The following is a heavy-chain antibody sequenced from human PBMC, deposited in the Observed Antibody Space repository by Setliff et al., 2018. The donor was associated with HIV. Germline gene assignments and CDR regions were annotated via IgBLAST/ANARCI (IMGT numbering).Heavy chain of an antibody. D-gene: IGHD3-22*01. J-gene: IGHJ6*03. CDR3: AKGGYYDSTGYYYYYLYYLDE. V-gene: IGHV1-69*13. Sequence: SVKVSCKASGYIFTSYAMNWVRQAPGQGLEWMGGVIPIFGTANYAQKFQGRVTITADESTSTAYMELSSLRSEDTAVYYCAKGGYYDSTGYYYYYLYYLDEWGKGTTVTVSS. CDR2: VIPIFGTA. CDR1: GYIFTSYA.